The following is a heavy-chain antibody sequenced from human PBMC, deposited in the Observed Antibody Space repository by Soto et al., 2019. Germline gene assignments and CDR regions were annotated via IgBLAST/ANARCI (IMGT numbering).Heavy chain of an antibody. CDR1: GGSISSGDYY. CDR3: ARVRGALYYDFWSGRNWFDP. V-gene: IGHV4-30-4*01. D-gene: IGHD3-3*01. J-gene: IGHJ5*02. CDR2: IYYSGST. Sequence: SETLSLTCTVSGGSISSGDYYWSWIRQPPGKGLEWIGYIYYSGSTYYNPSLKRRVTISVDTSKNQFSLKLSSVTAADTAVYYCARVRGALYYDFWSGRNWFDPWGQGTLVTVSS.